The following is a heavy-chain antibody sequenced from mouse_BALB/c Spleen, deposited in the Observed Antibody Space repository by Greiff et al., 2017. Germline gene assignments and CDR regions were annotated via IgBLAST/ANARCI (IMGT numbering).Heavy chain of an antibody. CDR3: ARSGYGNYFDY. V-gene: IGHV1S137*01. D-gene: IGHD2-1*01. CDR1: GYTFTDYA. CDR2: ISTYYGDA. J-gene: IGHJ2*01. Sequence: QVHVKQSGAELVRPGVSVKISCKGSGYTFTDYAMHWVKQSHAKSLEWIGVISTYYGDASYNQKFKGKATMTVDKSSSTAYMELARLTSEDSAIYYCARSGYGNYFDYWGQGTTLTVSS.